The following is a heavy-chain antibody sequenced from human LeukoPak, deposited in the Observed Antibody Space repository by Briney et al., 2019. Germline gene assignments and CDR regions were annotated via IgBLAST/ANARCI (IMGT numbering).Heavy chain of an antibody. CDR3: ARGSSSWRNAFDI. J-gene: IGHJ3*02. CDR2: INNEGTGT. Sequence: GESLRLSCAASGFTFSSYLMHWVRHAPGKGLVWVSRINNEGTGTSYADSVKGRFTISTDNAKNTLDLQMNSLRAEDTAVYYCARGSSSWRNAFDIWGQGTMVTVSS. D-gene: IGHD6-13*01. CDR1: GFTFSSYL. V-gene: IGHV3-74*01.